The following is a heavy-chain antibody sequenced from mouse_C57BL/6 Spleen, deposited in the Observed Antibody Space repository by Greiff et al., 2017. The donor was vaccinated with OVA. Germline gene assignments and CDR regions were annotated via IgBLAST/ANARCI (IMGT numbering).Heavy chain of an antibody. D-gene: IGHD3-2*02. Sequence: QVQLQQSGAELVRPGSSVKLSCKASGYTFTSYWMDWVKQRPGQGLEWIGNIYPSDSETHYNQKFKDKATLTVDKSSSTAYMQLSSLTSEDSAVYYCARETAQNFDYWGQGTTLTVSS. V-gene: IGHV1-61*01. J-gene: IGHJ2*01. CDR1: GYTFTSYW. CDR2: IYPSDSET. CDR3: ARETAQNFDY.